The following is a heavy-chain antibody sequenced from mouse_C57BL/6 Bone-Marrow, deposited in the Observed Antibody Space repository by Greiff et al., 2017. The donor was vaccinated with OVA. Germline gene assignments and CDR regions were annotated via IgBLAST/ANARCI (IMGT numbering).Heavy chain of an antibody. CDR2: IYPRDGST. J-gene: IGHJ1*03. V-gene: IGHV1-85*01. D-gene: IGHD1-1*01. CDR3: ARAPFTTPGFHWYFDV. CDR1: GYTFTSYD. Sequence: VKVVESGPELVKPGASVKLSCKASGYTFTSYDINWVKQRPGQGLEWIGWIYPRDGSTKYNEKFKGKATLTVDTSSSTAYMELHSLTSEDSAVYFCARAPFTTPGFHWYFDVWGTGTTVTVSS.